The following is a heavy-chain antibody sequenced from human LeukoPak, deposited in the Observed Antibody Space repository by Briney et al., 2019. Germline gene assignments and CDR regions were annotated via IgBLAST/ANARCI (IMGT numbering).Heavy chain of an antibody. V-gene: IGHV3-20*04. CDR1: GFSFDDYG. Sequence: PGGSLRLSCATSGFSFDDYGMSWVRQAPGKGLEWVSGIKWNAGSTGYADSVKGRFTISRDNAKNSLFLQMNSLRAEDTALYYCARAPGVNYYYYMDVWGKGTTVTVSS. D-gene: IGHD2-8*01. CDR2: IKWNAGST. J-gene: IGHJ6*03. CDR3: ARAPGVNYYYYMDV.